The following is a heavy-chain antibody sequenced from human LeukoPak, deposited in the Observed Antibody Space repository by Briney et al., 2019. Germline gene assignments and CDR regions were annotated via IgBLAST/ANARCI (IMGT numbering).Heavy chain of an antibody. J-gene: IGHJ5*02. CDR2: ISGSTDST. CDR3: ARDDYYSS. D-gene: IGHD3-10*01. CDR1: GFTFSTYA. Sequence: GGSLRLSCAASGFTFSTYAMSWVRQAPGKGLEWVSVISGSTDSTYYADSVKGRFTISRDNAKNTLYLQMNSLRAEDTAVYYCARDDYYSSWGQGTLVTVSS. V-gene: IGHV3-23*01.